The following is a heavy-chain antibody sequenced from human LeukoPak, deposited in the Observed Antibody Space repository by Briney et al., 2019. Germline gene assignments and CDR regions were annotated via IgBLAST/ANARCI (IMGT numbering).Heavy chain of an antibody. Sequence: SVKVSCKASGGTFSSYAISWVRQAPGQGLEWMGRIIPIFGIANCAQKFQGRVTITADKSTSTAYMELSSLRSEDTAVYYCARGGSRDGYNFQFDYWGQGTLVTVSS. CDR2: IIPIFGIA. CDR3: ARGGSRDGYNFQFDY. CDR1: GGTFSSYA. D-gene: IGHD5-24*01. J-gene: IGHJ4*02. V-gene: IGHV1-69*04.